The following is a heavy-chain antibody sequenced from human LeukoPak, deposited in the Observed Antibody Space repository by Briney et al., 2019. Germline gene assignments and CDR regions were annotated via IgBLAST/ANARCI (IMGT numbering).Heavy chain of an antibody. CDR2: IQFHFNDK. Sequence: GGSLRLSCAASGFTFSTYGMHWVRQAPGKGLEWMSFIQFHFNDKYYADSVKGRFTISRDNSKNTLYLQMNSLRPEDTAVYYCAKDEGGNFDYWGQETLVTVSS. CDR3: AKDEGGNFDY. CDR1: GFTFSTYG. J-gene: IGHJ4*02. V-gene: IGHV3-30*02.